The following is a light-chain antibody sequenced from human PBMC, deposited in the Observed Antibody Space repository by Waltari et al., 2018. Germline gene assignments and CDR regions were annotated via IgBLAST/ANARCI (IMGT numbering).Light chain of an antibody. CDR2: DTS. CDR1: QYVNIRY. J-gene: IGKJ4*02. V-gene: IGKV3-20*01. Sequence: EIVLTQSPGTLSLSPGEGATLSCRASQYVNIRYLAWYQHKPGQAPRLLIYDTSTRAAGIPDRFSGSGSGRDFTLTISRLEPEDFAVYYCQQDDTLPRVTFGGGTKVEIK. CDR3: QQDDTLPRVT.